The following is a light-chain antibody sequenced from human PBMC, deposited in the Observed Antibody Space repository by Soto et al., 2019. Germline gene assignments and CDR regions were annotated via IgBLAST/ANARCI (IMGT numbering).Light chain of an antibody. V-gene: IGLV2-8*01. Sequence: LTQPPSASGSPGQSVTISRTGTSSDVGGYNYVSWFQQHPGKAPKLIIHEVNQRPSGVPDRFSGSKSGNTASLTVSGLQAEDEGTYYCSSYGGYNNVVFGTGTKVTVL. J-gene: IGLJ1*01. CDR3: SSYGGYNNVV. CDR2: EVN. CDR1: SSDVGGYNY.